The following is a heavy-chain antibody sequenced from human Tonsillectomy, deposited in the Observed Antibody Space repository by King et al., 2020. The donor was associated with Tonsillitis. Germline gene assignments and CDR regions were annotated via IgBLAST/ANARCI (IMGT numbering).Heavy chain of an antibody. CDR1: GFSFSSYN. CDR2: ISFSSTI. D-gene: IGHD2-15*01. V-gene: IGHV3-48*01. J-gene: IGHJ3*02. CDR3: ARGTTHNAFDI. Sequence: LVESGGGLVQPGGSLRLSCAASGFSFSSYNMNWVRQAPGKGLEWVAYISFSSTIYYADSVMGRFTISRDNAKNSLYLQMNSLRAEDTAVYYCARGTTHNAFDIWGQGTMVTVSS.